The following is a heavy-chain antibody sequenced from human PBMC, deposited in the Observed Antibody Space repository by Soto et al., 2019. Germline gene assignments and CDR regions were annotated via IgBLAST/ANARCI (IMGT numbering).Heavy chain of an antibody. D-gene: IGHD3-10*01. CDR1: GGSFSSVGST. Sequence: QVQLQESGPGRVKPSQTLSLPCLFPGGSFSSVGSTGSWIRRHPGKGLEWIGYIYYSGSTYYNPSLKSRVTISVDTSKNQFSLKLSSVTAADTAVYYCARDLTRGEGWFDPWGQGTLVTVSS. CDR2: IYYSGST. J-gene: IGHJ5*02. CDR3: ARDLTRGEGWFDP. V-gene: IGHV4-31*03.